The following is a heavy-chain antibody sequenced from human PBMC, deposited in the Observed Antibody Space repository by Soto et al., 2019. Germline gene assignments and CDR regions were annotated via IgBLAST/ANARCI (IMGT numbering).Heavy chain of an antibody. CDR2: TIPFFKAT. D-gene: IGHD3-16*01. J-gene: IGHJ6*02. CDR3: ARDVPLNYYDGTYSYYAMDV. CDR1: GGTFSSHA. Sequence: GASVKVSCKASGGTFSSHAISWVRQAPGQGLEWMGGTIPFFKATNYAQKFQGRVTITADDATSTAYMDLYSLRSEDTAVYYCARDVPLNYYDGTYSYYAMDVRGQGTTVTVSS. V-gene: IGHV1-69*13.